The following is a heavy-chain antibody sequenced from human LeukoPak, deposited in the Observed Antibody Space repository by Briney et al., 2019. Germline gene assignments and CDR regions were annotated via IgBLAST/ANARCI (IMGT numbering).Heavy chain of an antibody. V-gene: IGHV4-34*01. CDR2: INHSGST. CDR3: ARGLRGSAAY. D-gene: IGHD3-10*01. Sequence: PSETLSLTCAVYGGSFSGYYWSWIRQPPGKGLEWIGEINHSGSTSYNPSLKSRVTISVDTSKNQFSLKLSSVTAADTAVYYCARGLRGSAAYWGQGTLVTVSS. CDR1: GGSFSGYY. J-gene: IGHJ4*02.